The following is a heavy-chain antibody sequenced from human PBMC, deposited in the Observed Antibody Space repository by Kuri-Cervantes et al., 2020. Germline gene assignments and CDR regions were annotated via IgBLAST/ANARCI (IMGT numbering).Heavy chain of an antibody. V-gene: IGHV3-23*01. J-gene: IGHJ3*02. CDR3: ARYGGTGLKSADAFDI. D-gene: IGHD2-15*01. CDR2: ISGSGGST. CDR1: GFTFSSYA. Sequence: GGSLRLSCAASGFTFSSYAMSWVRQAPGKGLEWDSAISGSGGSTYYADSVKGRFTISRDNSKNTLYLQMNSLRAEDTAVYYCARYGGTGLKSADAFDIWGQGTMVTVSS.